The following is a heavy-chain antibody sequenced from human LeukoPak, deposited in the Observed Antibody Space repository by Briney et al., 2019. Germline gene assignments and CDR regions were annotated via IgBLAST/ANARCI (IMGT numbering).Heavy chain of an antibody. Sequence: SETLSLTCTVSGGSISSSSYYWGWIRQPPGKGLEWIGSIYYSGSTYYNPSPNSRVTISVDTSKNQFSLKLSSVTAADTAVYYCARAAKPGYSSGWLAHFDYWGQGTLVTVSS. CDR3: ARAAKPGYSSGWLAHFDY. V-gene: IGHV4-39*07. D-gene: IGHD6-19*01. J-gene: IGHJ4*02. CDR2: IYYSGST. CDR1: GGSISSSSYY.